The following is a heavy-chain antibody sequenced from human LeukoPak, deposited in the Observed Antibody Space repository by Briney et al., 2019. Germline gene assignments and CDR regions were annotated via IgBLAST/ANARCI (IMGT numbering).Heavy chain of an antibody. CDR2: IYSGGRT. CDR3: ARREGFCSGTKCYIYFDY. V-gene: IGHV3-66*02. D-gene: IGHD2-2*02. Sequence: PGGSLRLSCAASGFTVSNNYMNWVYMSWVRQAPGKGLEWVSGIYSGGRTHYADSVKGRFTISRDGNTMFLQMNSLRPEDTAVYYCARREGFCSGTKCYIYFDYWGQGTLVTVSS. CDR1: GFTVSNNY. J-gene: IGHJ4*02.